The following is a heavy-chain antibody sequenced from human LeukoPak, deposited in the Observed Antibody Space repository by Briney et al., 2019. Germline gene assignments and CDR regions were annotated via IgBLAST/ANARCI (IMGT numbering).Heavy chain of an antibody. CDR2: IYYSGST. Sequence: KASETLSLTCTVSGGSISSYYWSWIRQPPGKGLEWIGYIYYSGSTNYNPSLKSRVTISVDTSKNQFSLKLSSVTAADTAVYYCARGSRITMIVVVIQGFNWFDPWGQGTLVTVSS. J-gene: IGHJ5*02. CDR3: ARGSRITMIVVVIQGFNWFDP. CDR1: GGSISSYY. D-gene: IGHD3-22*01. V-gene: IGHV4-59*12.